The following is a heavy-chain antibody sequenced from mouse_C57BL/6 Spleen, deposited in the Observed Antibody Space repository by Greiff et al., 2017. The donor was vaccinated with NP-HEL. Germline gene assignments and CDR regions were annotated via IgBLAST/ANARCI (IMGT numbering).Heavy chain of an antibody. J-gene: IGHJ3*01. Sequence: DVQLQESGPGLVKPSQSLSLTCSVTGYSITSGYYWNWIRQFPGNKLEWMGYISYDGSNNYNPSLKNRISITRDTSKNQFFLKLNSVTTEDTATYYCARGDGYDDGFAYWGQGTLVTVSA. CDR1: GYSITSGYY. D-gene: IGHD2-2*01. CDR3: ARGDGYDDGFAY. CDR2: ISYDGSN. V-gene: IGHV3-6*01.